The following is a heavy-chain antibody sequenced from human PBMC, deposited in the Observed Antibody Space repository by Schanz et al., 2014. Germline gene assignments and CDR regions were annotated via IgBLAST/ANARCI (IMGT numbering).Heavy chain of an antibody. CDR3: ARESSNDIVLVPGAVFDH. Sequence: EVQLLESGGGLVQPGGSLRLSCAASGFTFSSYAMSWVRQAPGKGLEWLSVISASGGDTYYADSVKGRFTISRDNSKNTVYIQMNSLRAEDTAVYYCARESSNDIVLVPGAVFDHWGQGILVTVSS. V-gene: IGHV3-23*01. J-gene: IGHJ4*02. CDR2: ISASGGDT. CDR1: GFTFSSYA. D-gene: IGHD2-2*01.